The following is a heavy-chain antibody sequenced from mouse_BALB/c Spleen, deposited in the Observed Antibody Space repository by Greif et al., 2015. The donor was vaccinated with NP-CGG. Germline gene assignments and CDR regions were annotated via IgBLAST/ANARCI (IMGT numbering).Heavy chain of an antibody. D-gene: IGHD1-1*01. CDR3: ARVGYYGSSCDY. J-gene: IGHJ2*01. Sequence: VQLQQSGPELVKPGASVRISCKASGYTFTSYYIHWVKQRPGQGLEWIGWIYPGNVNTKYNEKFKGKATLTADKSSSTAFMQLSSLTSEDSAVYFCARVGYYGSSCDYWGQGTTLTVSS. CDR2: IYPGNVNT. CDR1: GYTFTSYY. V-gene: IGHV1S56*01.